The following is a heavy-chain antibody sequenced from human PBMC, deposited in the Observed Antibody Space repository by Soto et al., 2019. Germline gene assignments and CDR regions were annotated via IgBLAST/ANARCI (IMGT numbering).Heavy chain of an antibody. J-gene: IGHJ4*02. D-gene: IGHD6-19*01. Sequence: QVQLQESGPGLVKPSETLSLTCTVSGGCISSYYWSWIRQPPGKGLEWIGYIYYSGSTNYNPSLKSRVTISVDSSKNQFSLKLSSMTAADTAVYYCARAVGVAVAGSVNDYWGQGTLVTFSS. CDR3: ARAVGVAVAGSVNDY. V-gene: IGHV4-59*01. CDR2: IYYSGST. CDR1: GGCISSYY.